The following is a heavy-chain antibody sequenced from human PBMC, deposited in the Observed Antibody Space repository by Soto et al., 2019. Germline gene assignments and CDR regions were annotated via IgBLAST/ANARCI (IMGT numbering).Heavy chain of an antibody. CDR1: GFTFSSYG. Sequence: QVQLVESGGGVVQPGRSLRLSCAASGFTFSSYGMHWVRQAPGKGLEWVAVIWDDGSNKYYADSVKGRFTISGDNSKNPLYLQMNSLRAEDTAVYYCARDLGDSSSSLYYYYGMDVWGQGTTVTVSS. V-gene: IGHV3-33*01. CDR2: IWDDGSNK. J-gene: IGHJ6*02. CDR3: ARDLGDSSSSLYYYYGMDV. D-gene: IGHD6-6*01.